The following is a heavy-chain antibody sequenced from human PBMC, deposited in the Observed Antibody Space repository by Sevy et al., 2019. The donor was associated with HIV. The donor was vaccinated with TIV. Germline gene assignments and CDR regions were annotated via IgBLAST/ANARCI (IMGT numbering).Heavy chain of an antibody. CDR3: ARDRDGSGSDYNPFGY. D-gene: IGHD3-10*01. J-gene: IGHJ4*02. CDR1: GFTFSSYE. Sequence: GGSLRLSCAASGFTFSSYEMNWVRQAPGKGLEWVSYISSSGSTIYYADSVKGRFTISRDNAKNSLYLQMNSLRAEDTAVYYCARDRDGSGSDYNPFGYWGQGTLVTVSS. CDR2: ISSSGSTI. V-gene: IGHV3-48*03.